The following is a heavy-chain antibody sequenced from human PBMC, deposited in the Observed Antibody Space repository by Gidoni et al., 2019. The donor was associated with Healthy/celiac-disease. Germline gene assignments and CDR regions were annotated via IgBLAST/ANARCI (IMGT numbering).Heavy chain of an antibody. D-gene: IGHD2-8*01. Sequence: EVQLVESGGGLVKPGGSLGLPCSASGVSFSSHRLPRVRQVPGKGLEYVSAISSNGGSTYYADSVKGRFTISRDNSKNTLYLQMSSLRAEDTAVYYCVKDKVPLSIYCTNGVCQRGPFDPWGQGTLVTVSS. CDR2: ISSNGGST. J-gene: IGHJ5*02. V-gene: IGHV3-64D*06. CDR3: VKDKVPLSIYCTNGVCQRGPFDP. CDR1: GVSFSSHR.